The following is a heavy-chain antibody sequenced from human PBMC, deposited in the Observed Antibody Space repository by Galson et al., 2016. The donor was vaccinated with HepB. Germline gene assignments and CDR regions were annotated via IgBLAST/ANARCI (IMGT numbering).Heavy chain of an antibody. CDR1: GGSISSGGYY. V-gene: IGHV4-31*03. J-gene: IGHJ3*02. CDR2: IYSSGST. CDR3: AI. D-gene: IGHD3-10*01. Sequence: TLSLTCSVSGGSISSGGYYWNWIRQHPGKGLEWIGYIYSSGSTNYNPSLKSRVTISVDTSKNQFSLKVTSDCARGELVSFAIWGQGTMVTVSS.